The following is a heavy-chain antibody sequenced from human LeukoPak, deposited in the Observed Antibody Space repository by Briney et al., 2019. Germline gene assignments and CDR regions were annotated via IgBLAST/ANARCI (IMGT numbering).Heavy chain of an antibody. Sequence: GGSLRLSCAASGFTFSSYGMHWVRQAPGKGLEGVAVISYDGSNKYYADSVKGRFTISRDNSKNTLYLQMHSLRAEDTAVYYCAKQLGYCSDGSCYFPYWGQGTLVTVSS. D-gene: IGHD2-15*01. J-gene: IGHJ4*02. CDR3: AKQLGYCSDGSCYFPY. CDR2: ISYDGSNK. V-gene: IGHV3-30*18. CDR1: GFTFSSYG.